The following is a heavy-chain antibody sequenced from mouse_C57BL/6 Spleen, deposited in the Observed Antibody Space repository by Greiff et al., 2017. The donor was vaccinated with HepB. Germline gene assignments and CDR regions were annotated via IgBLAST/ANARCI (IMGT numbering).Heavy chain of an antibody. V-gene: IGHV5-9-1*02. J-gene: IGHJ3*01. D-gene: IGHD2-4*01. CDR3: TRERDYDWFAY. Sequence: EVLLVESGEGLVKPGGSLKLSCAASGFTFSSYAMSWVRQTPEKRLEWVAYISSGGDYIYYADTVKGRFTISRDNARNTLYLQMSSLKSEDTAMYYCTRERDYDWFAYWGQGTLVTVSA. CDR2: ISSGGDYI. CDR1: GFTFSSYA.